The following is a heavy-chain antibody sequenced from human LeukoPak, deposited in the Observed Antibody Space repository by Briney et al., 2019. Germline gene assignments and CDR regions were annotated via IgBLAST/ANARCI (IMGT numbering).Heavy chain of an antibody. J-gene: IGHJ4*02. V-gene: IGHV3-21*01. Sequence: GGSLRLSCAASGFTFSSYSMNWVRQAPGKGLEWVSSISSSSTYIYYADSVKGRFTISRDNAKNSLYLQMNSLRAEDTAVYYCARGERYCSGGSCYRIDYWGQGTLVTVSS. CDR3: ARGERYCSGGSCYRIDY. CDR1: GFTFSSYS. D-gene: IGHD2-15*01. CDR2: ISSSSTYI.